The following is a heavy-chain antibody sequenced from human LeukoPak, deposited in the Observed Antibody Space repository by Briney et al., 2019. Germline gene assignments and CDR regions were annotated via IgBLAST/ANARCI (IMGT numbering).Heavy chain of an antibody. CDR1: GFTFNTYA. D-gene: IGHD3-3*01. J-gene: IGHJ4*02. CDR3: ARDQNDFWSPFDY. CDR2: ISYDGDNK. V-gene: IGHV3-30-3*01. Sequence: GRSLRLSCAASGFTFNTYAMHWVRQAPGKGLEWVAVISYDGDNKYYADSVKGRFTISRDDSKNTLYLQMSSLRGEDTAVYYCARDQNDFWSPFDYWGQGTLVTVSS.